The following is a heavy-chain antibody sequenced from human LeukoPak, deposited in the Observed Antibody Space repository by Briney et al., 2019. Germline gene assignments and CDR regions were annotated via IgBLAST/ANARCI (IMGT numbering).Heavy chain of an antibody. CDR1: GFTFGAYT. CDR3: ARENWNYVGSYYGMDV. Sequence: PGGSLRLSCAASGFTFGAYTINWVRQAPGKGLEWVSCIFSRSESILYADSVKGRFTISRDNAKNSLYLQMDSLRVEDTAVYYCARENWNYVGSYYGMDVWGQGTTVTVSS. V-gene: IGHV3-21*01. J-gene: IGHJ6*02. D-gene: IGHD1-7*01. CDR2: IFSRSESI.